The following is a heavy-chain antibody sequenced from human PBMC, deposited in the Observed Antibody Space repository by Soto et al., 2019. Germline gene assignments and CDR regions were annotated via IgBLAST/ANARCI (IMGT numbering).Heavy chain of an antibody. CDR2: ISASGHNT. Sequence: EVQLLESGGGLVQPGGSLRLSCAASGFTFTSYAMSWARQTPGKGLEWVSAISASGHNTYYADSVKSRFTISRDNSRNTVSLQMSSRRAEDTAIYYCSKWPEGSFHYCDYWGQGTLVAVSA. CDR1: GFTFTSYA. J-gene: IGHJ4*02. V-gene: IGHV3-23*01. CDR3: SKWPEGSFHYCDY.